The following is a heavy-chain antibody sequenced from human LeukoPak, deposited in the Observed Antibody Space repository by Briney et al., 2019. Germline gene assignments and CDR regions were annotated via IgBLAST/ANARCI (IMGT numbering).Heavy chain of an antibody. Sequence: GGSLRLSCAASGFTFSSYWMHWVRHAPGKGLVWVSRINSDGSSTSYADSVKSRFTISRDNAKNTLYLQMNSLRAEDTAVYYCARDWYYDFWSGSPDAFDIWGQGTMVTVSS. CDR2: INSDGSST. CDR3: ARDWYYDFWSGSPDAFDI. CDR1: GFTFSSYW. J-gene: IGHJ3*02. V-gene: IGHV3-74*01. D-gene: IGHD3-3*01.